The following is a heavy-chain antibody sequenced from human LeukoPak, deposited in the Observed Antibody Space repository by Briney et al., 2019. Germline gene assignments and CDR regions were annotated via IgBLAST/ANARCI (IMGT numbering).Heavy chain of an antibody. V-gene: IGHV1-46*01. CDR1: GYAFTNYY. J-gene: IGHJ4*02. CDR3: ATYPGPAIQGSFDY. Sequence: GASVKVSCKASGYAFTNYYMSWVRQAPGQGPEWMGAIDPSSGDTQFAPKFEGRVTVTADTSTSTVYMEMSSLRSDDTAMYYCATYPGPAIQGSFDYWGQGTLVTVSS. D-gene: IGHD5-18*01. CDR2: IDPSSGDT.